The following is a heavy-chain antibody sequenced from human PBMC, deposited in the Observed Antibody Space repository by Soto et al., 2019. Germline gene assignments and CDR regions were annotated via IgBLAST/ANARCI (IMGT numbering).Heavy chain of an antibody. D-gene: IGHD4-17*01. CDR3: ARVGATVTSQALGFDH. CDR2: LYYTGST. Sequence: PSETLSLTCSVSGGSISSGYYYWSWIRQPPGKGLEWIGYLYYTGSTNYNASLKSQVTMSLDTSKNQFSLMLTSVTAADTAVYYCARVGATVTSQALGFDHWGQGILVTVSS. V-gene: IGHV4-61*01. CDR1: GGSISSGYYY. J-gene: IGHJ4*02.